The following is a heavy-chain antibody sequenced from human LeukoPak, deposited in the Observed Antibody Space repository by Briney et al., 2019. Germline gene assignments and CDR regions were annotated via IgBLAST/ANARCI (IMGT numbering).Heavy chain of an antibody. CDR1: GFTFSSFG. V-gene: IGHV3-30*18. D-gene: IGHD3-10*01. J-gene: IGHJ5*02. Sequence: GGSLRLSCAASGFTFSSFGMHWVRQAPGKGLEWVAVVSYDESHKYYADSVKGRFTVSRDNSRSTLYLQMNSLRADDTAVYYCAKDYSKTSYYGSGTYYRPNWFDPWGQGTLVTVSS. CDR2: VSYDESHK. CDR3: AKDYSKTSYYGSGTYYRPNWFDP.